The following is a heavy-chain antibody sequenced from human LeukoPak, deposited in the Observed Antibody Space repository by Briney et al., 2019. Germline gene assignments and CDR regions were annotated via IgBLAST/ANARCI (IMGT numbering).Heavy chain of an antibody. V-gene: IGHV1-2*02. D-gene: IGHD7-27*01. CDR2: INPNSGGT. J-gene: IGHJ5*02. CDR3: AREAPAWGWVDP. Sequence: GASVKVSCKASGYTFTGYYMHWVRQAPGQGLEWMGWINPNSGGTNYAQKFQGRVTMTRDTSISTAYMELSRQRSDDTAVYYCAREAPAWGWVDPWGQGTLVTVSS. CDR1: GYTFTGYY.